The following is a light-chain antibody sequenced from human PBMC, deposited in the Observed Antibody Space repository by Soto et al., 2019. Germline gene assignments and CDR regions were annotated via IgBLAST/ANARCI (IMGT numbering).Light chain of an antibody. CDR1: SSDVGGYNC. J-gene: IGLJ1*01. V-gene: IGLV2-11*01. CDR2: DVS. Sequence: QSVLTQPRSVSGSPGQSVTISCTGTSSDVGGYNCVSWYQQHPGKAPKLMIYDVSKRPSGVPDRFSGSKSGNTASLTISGLQAEDEADYYCCSYAGSYTSNYVFGTGTKVTVL. CDR3: CSYAGSYTSNYV.